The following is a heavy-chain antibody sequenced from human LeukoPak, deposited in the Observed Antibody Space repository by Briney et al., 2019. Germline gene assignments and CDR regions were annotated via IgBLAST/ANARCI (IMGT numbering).Heavy chain of an antibody. CDR1: GGSISSGGYS. CDR2: IYHSGST. Sequence: PSETLSLTCAVSGGSISSGGYSWSWIRQPPGKGLEWIGYIYHSGSTYYNPSLKSRVTISVDRSKNQFSLKLSSVTAAYTAVYYCARSHCSGGSCYLPLDYWGQGTLVTVSS. V-gene: IGHV4-30-2*01. J-gene: IGHJ4*02. D-gene: IGHD2-15*01. CDR3: ARSHCSGGSCYLPLDY.